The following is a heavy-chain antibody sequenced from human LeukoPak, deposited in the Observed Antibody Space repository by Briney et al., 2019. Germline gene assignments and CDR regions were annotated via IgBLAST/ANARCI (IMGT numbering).Heavy chain of an antibody. CDR2: LKKDGSER. CDR1: GFSFSSHW. V-gene: IGHV3-7*01. Sequence: PGGSLRLSCAASGFSFSSHWMNWVRQAPGKGLEWVANLKKDGSERYYVDSVKGRFTISRDNSKNTLYLQMNSLRAEDTAVYYCRSDQYYYDSSGYYQDAFDIWGQGTMVTVSA. CDR3: RSDQYYYDSSGYYQDAFDI. J-gene: IGHJ3*02. D-gene: IGHD3-22*01.